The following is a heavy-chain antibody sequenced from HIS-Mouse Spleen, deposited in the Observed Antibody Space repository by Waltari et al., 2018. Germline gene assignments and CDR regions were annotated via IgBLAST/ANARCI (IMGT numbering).Heavy chain of an antibody. CDR3: ARDGFLEWLLPVHDAFDI. D-gene: IGHD3-3*01. CDR2: ISAYNGNT. J-gene: IGHJ3*02. V-gene: IGHV1-18*01. Sequence: QVQLVQSGAEVKKPGASVKVSCKASGYTFTSYGISWVRQAPGQGLEWMGWISAYNGNTNYAQKLQGRVTMTTDTSTSTAYMELRSLRSDDTAVYYCARDGFLEWLLPVHDAFDIWGQGTMVTVSS. CDR1: GYTFTSYG.